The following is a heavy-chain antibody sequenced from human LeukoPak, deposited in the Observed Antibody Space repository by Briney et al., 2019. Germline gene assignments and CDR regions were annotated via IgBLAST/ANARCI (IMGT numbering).Heavy chain of an antibody. J-gene: IGHJ3*02. Sequence: GGSLGLSCAASGFTFSSYAMSWVRQAPGKGLEWVSAISGSGGSTYYADSVKGRFSISRDNSKNTLYLQMNSLRAEDTAVYYCAKAMVGATVRAFDIWGQGTMVTVSS. CDR1: GFTFSSYA. CDR3: AKAMVGATVRAFDI. V-gene: IGHV3-23*01. CDR2: ISGSGGST. D-gene: IGHD1-26*01.